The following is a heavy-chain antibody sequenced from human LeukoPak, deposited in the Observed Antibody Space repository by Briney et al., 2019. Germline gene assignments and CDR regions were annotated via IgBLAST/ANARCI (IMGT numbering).Heavy chain of an antibody. D-gene: IGHD6-6*01. CDR1: GFSFHDYA. J-gene: IGHJ4*02. CDR2: VNWNGDRT. V-gene: IGHV3-20*04. CDR3: ARGAARLDYDY. Sequence: GGSLRLSCAASGFSFHDYAMSWVRQAPGKGLEWVSGVNWNGDRTGYADSVKGRFTISRDNAKNSLYLQMNSLRAEDTAVYYCARGAARLDYDYWGQGTLVTVSS.